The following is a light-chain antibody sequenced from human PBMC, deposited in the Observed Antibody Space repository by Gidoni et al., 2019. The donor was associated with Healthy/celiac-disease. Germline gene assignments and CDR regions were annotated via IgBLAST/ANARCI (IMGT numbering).Light chain of an antibody. V-gene: IGLV1-44*01. J-gene: IGLJ2*01. CDR2: SNN. Sequence: QSELTQPPSASGTPGQRVTISCSGSSSNIGSNTVNWYQHLPGTAPKLLIYSNNPRPSGVPDRFSGTKSGTLASLAISGLQSEDEADYYCAAWDDSLNGVVFGGGTKLTVL. CDR3: AAWDDSLNGVV. CDR1: SSNIGSNT.